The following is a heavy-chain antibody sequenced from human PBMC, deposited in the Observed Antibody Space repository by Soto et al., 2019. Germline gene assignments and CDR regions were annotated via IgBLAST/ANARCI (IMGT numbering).Heavy chain of an antibody. D-gene: IGHD6-6*01. CDR1: GYSISSGYY. V-gene: IGHV4-38-2*01. J-gene: IGHJ4*02. CDR2: IYHSGST. Sequence: SETLSLTCAVSGYSISSGYYWGWIRQPPGKGLEWIGSIYHSGSTYYNPSLKSRVTISVDTSKNQFSLKLSSVTAADTAVYYCARHSIADFDYWGQGTLVTVSS. CDR3: ARHSIADFDY.